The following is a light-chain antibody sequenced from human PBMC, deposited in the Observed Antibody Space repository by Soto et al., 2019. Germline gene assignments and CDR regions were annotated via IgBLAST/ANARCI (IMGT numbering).Light chain of an antibody. CDR2: DAS. Sequence: DIQMTQSPSTLPASVGDRVTITCRASQSVRSWLAWYQQKPGRAPKFLIYDASSLESGVPSRFSGSGSGTEFTLTISNLQPDDFATYYCQQYDNYPLTFGGGTKVDTK. CDR3: QQYDNYPLT. CDR1: QSVRSW. V-gene: IGKV1-5*01. J-gene: IGKJ4*01.